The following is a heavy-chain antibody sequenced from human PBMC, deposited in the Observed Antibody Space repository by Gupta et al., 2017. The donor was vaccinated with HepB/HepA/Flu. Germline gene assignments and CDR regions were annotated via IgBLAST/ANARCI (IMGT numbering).Heavy chain of an antibody. V-gene: IGHV1-69*01. CDR1: GGTFSSYA. J-gene: IGHJ6*03. CDR3: ARDPNRGADYYYYYMDV. Sequence: QVQLVQSGAEVKKPGSSVKVSCKASGGTFSSYAISWVRQAPGQGLEGMGGIIPIFGTANYAQKFQGRVTITADESTSTAYMELSSLRSEDTAVYYCARDPNRGADYYYYYMDVWGKGTTVTVSS. D-gene: IGHD2/OR15-2a*01. CDR2: IIPIFGTA.